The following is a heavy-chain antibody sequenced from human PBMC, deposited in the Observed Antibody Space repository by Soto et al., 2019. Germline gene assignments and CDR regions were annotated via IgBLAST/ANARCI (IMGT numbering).Heavy chain of an antibody. V-gene: IGHV4-34*01. Sequence: PSETLSLTCAVYGGSFSGYYWSWIRQPPGKGLEWIGEINHSGSTNYNPSLKSRVTISVDTSKNQFSLKLSSVTAADTAVYYFGRERGGTYSSGWYWYNWFDPWGQGTLVTVSS. CDR2: INHSGST. D-gene: IGHD6-19*01. J-gene: IGHJ5*02. CDR1: GGSFSGYY. CDR3: GRERGGTYSSGWYWYNWFDP.